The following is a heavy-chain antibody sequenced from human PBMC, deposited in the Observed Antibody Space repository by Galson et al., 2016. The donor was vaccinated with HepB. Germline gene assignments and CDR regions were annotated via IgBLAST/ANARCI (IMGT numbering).Heavy chain of an antibody. V-gene: IGHV3-23*01. CDR1: GFTFSTYA. Sequence: SLRLSCAGSGFTFSTYAVNWVRQAPGKGLEWVSGISGSGGRTYYADSVKGRLTISRDNSKNTLYLQMKSLRAEDTAVYYCAKEDVRFLHGYGMDVWGQGTTVTVSS. CDR2: ISGSGGRT. CDR3: AKEDVRFLHGYGMDV. D-gene: IGHD3-3*01. J-gene: IGHJ6*02.